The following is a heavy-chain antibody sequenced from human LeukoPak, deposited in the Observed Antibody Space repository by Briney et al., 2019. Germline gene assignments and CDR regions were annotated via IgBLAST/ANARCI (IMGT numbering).Heavy chain of an antibody. V-gene: IGHV3-21*01. CDR1: GFTFSSYT. CDR2: ITSSSSSI. Sequence: GGSLRLSCEASGFTFSSYTMNWVRRAPGEGLEWVSSITSSSSSIYYADSVKGRITISRDNARNSLYLQMNSLRAEDTALYYCARDPRLVRTYSDYYYMDVWGKGTTVTVSS. J-gene: IGHJ6*03. CDR3: ARDPRLVRTYSDYYYMDV. D-gene: IGHD4-23*01.